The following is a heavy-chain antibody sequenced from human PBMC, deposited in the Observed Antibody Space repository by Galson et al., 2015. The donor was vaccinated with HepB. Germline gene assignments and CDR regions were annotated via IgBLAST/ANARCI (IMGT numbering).Heavy chain of an antibody. CDR1: GFTFSNAW. D-gene: IGHD3-22*01. V-gene: IGHV3-15*01. J-gene: IGHJ4*02. Sequence: SLRLSCAASGFTFSNAWMSWVRQAPGKGLEWVGRIKSKTDGGTTDYAAPVKGRFTISRDDSKNTLYLQMNSLKTEDTAVYYCTTEDGDSSGYTPTPTWGQGTLVTVSS. CDR2: IKSKTDGGTT. CDR3: TTEDGDSSGYTPTPT.